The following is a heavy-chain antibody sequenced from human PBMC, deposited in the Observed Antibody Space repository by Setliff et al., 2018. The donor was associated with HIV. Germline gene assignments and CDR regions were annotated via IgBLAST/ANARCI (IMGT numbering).Heavy chain of an antibody. CDR3: TTPLDSSGYFGSDYFDY. CDR1: GYTFTDCY. V-gene: IGHV1-69-2*01. J-gene: IGHJ4*02. Sequence: ASVKVSCKASGYTFTDCYIHWVQQAPGKGLEWMGRVDPEDGETTYAEKFQGRITITADTSTDTAYLELSSLRSEDSAFYYCTTPLDSSGYFGSDYFDYWGQGALVTVSS. CDR2: VDPEDGET. D-gene: IGHD3-22*01.